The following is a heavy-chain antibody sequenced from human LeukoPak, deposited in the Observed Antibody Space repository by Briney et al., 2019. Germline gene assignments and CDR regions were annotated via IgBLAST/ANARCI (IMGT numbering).Heavy chain of an antibody. CDR2: IYYSGST. D-gene: IGHD3-10*01. V-gene: IGHV4-61*10. J-gene: IGHJ4*02. Sequence: PSQTLSLTCTVSRGSISSGNYYWSWIRQPAGKGLEWIGYIYYSGSTNYNPSLKSRVTISVDTSKNQFSLKLSSVTAADTAVYYCARGKYYYGSGSYSFDYWGQGTLVTVSS. CDR3: ARGKYYYGSGSYSFDY. CDR1: RGSISSGNYY.